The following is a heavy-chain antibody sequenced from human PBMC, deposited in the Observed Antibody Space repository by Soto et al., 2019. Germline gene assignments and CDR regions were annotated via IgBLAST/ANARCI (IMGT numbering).Heavy chain of an antibody. J-gene: IGHJ5*02. Sequence: GGSLRLSCAASGFTFSSYSMNWVRQAPGKGLEWVSYISSSSSTIYYADSVKGRFTISRDNAKNSLYLQMNSLRAEDTAVYYCARSLEVLRYFSGFDPWGQGTLVTVSS. CDR2: ISSSSSTI. V-gene: IGHV3-48*01. CDR3: ARSLEVLRYFSGFDP. CDR1: GFTFSSYS. D-gene: IGHD3-9*01.